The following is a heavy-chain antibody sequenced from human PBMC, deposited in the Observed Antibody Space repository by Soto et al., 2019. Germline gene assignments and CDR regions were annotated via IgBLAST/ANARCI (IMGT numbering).Heavy chain of an antibody. J-gene: IGHJ5*02. D-gene: IGHD3-10*01. Sequence: QVQLQESGPGLVKPSQTLSLTCTVSGGSISSGDYYWSWIRQPPGKGLEWIGYIYYSGSTYYNPSRKSRFTISVDTSKTQFSLKLSSVTAADTAVYYCARDHMVRGQGLFDPWGQGTLVTVSS. CDR2: IYYSGST. CDR1: GGSISSGDYY. V-gene: IGHV4-30-4*01. CDR3: ARDHMVRGQGLFDP.